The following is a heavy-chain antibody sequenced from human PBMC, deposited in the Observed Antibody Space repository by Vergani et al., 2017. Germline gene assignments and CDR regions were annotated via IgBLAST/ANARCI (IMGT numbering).Heavy chain of an antibody. Sequence: EVKLVESGGVVVQPGGSLRLSCAASGFTFDDYAMHWVRQAPGKGVEWVSLISWEGGSTYYADSVKGRFTISRDNRKNSLYLQMNSLRAEDTALYYCAKGWFGELSYRDAFSDYWGQGTLVTVSS. CDR1: GFTFDDYA. V-gene: IGHV3-43D*03. CDR2: ISWEGGST. J-gene: IGHJ4*02. D-gene: IGHD3-10*01. CDR3: AKGWFGELSYRDAFSDY.